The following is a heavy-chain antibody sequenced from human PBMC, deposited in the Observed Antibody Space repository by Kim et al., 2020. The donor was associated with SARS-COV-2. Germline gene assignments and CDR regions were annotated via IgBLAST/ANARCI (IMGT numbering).Heavy chain of an antibody. Sequence: SETLSLTCAVYAGSFSGHYWNWIRQPPGMGLEWIGEINHSGSTNYNPSLKSRVTLSVDTSKNQFSLKLSSVTAADTAVYYCARRPAGVDWLGQGTPVT. CDR2: INHSGST. V-gene: IGHV4-34*01. J-gene: IGHJ4*02. CDR1: AGSFSGHY. CDR3: ARRPAGVDW.